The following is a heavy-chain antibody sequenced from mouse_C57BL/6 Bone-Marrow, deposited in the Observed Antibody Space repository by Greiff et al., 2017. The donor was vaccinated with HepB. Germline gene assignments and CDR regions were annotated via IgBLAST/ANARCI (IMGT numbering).Heavy chain of an antibody. D-gene: IGHD3-2*02. CDR1: GFSLSTSGMG. V-gene: IGHV8-12*01. J-gene: IGHJ4*01. CDR3: ARREAIYYAMDY. CDR2: IYWDDDK. Sequence: QVTLKESGPGILQSSQTLSLTCSFSGFSLSTSGMGVSWIRQPSGKGLEWLAHIYWDDDKRYNPSLKSRLTISKDTSRNQVFLKITSVDTADTATYYCARREAIYYAMDYGGQGTSVTVSS.